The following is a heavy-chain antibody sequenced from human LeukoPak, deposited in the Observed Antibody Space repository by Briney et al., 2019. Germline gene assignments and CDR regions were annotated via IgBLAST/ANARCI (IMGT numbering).Heavy chain of an antibody. CDR3: ARETTPRYDSSGYRPPLFDY. CDR2: ISAYNGNV. J-gene: IGHJ4*02. V-gene: IGHV1-18*01. CDR1: GYTFTSYG. D-gene: IGHD3-22*01. Sequence: ASVKVSCKSSGYTFTSYGISWVRQAPGQGPEWMGWISAYNGNVNYAQKLQGRATMTTDTSTSTANMELRSLRSDDTAVYYCARETTPRYDSSGYRPPLFDYWGQGTLVTVSS.